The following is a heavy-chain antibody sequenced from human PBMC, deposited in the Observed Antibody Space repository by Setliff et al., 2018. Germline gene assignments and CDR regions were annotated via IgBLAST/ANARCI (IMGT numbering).Heavy chain of an antibody. D-gene: IGHD1-7*01. V-gene: IGHV3-23*03. J-gene: IGHJ4*02. CDR1: GFTFSTYA. CDR2: IYSGDRNT. CDR3: AKPQVELRWGFES. Sequence: GGSLSLSCAASGFTFSTYAMSWVRQAPGKGLEWVSTIYSGDRNTFYTDSVKGRFTIFRDGSKNTLFLQMTSLRAADTAVYYCAKPQVELRWGFESWGQGTPVTVSS.